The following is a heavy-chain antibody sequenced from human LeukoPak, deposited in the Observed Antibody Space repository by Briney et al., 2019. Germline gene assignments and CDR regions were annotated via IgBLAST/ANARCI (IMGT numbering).Heavy chain of an antibody. J-gene: IGHJ4*02. CDR3: ARGGYSYGSPENPSPSY. CDR2: ISYDGSNK. V-gene: IGHV3-30-3*01. Sequence: PGRSLRLSCAASGFTFSSYAMHWVRQAPGKGLEWVAVISYDGSNKYYADSVKGRFTISRDNSKNTLYLQMNSLRAEDTAVYYCARGGYSYGSPENPSPSYWGQGTLVTVSS. CDR1: GFTFSSYA. D-gene: IGHD5-18*01.